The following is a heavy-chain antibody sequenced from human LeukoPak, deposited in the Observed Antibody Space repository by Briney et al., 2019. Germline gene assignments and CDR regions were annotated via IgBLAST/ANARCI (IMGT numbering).Heavy chain of an antibody. CDR3: ARGKRSYDILTGYYKAPPDY. CDR1: GGSISGGDYY. V-gene: IGHV4-30-4*08. CDR2: IYYSGST. Sequence: PSQTLSLTCTVSGGSISGGDYYWSWIRQPPGKGLEWIVYIYYSGSTYYNPSLKSRVTISVDTSKNQFSLKLSSVTAADTAVYYCARGKRSYDILTGYYKAPPDYWGQGTLVTVSS. D-gene: IGHD3-9*01. J-gene: IGHJ4*02.